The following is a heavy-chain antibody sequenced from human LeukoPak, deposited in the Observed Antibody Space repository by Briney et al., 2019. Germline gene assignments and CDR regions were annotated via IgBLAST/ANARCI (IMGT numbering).Heavy chain of an antibody. D-gene: IGHD6-13*01. CDR2: ISAYNGNT. Sequence: ASVKVSCKASGYTFTSYGISWVRQAPGQGLEWMGWISAYNGNTNYAQKLQGRVTMTTDTSTSTAYMELRSLRSDDTAAYYCARAKSSSWYSYYYYMDVWGKGATVTVSS. CDR1: GYTFTSYG. V-gene: IGHV1-18*01. J-gene: IGHJ6*03. CDR3: ARAKSSSWYSYYYYMDV.